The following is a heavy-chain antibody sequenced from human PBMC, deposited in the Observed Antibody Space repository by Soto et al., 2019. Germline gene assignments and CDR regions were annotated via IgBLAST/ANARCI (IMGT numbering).Heavy chain of an antibody. V-gene: IGHV1-69*01. J-gene: IGHJ3*02. CDR1: GGSFSTYG. CDR2: FIPVFTTA. Sequence: QVQLVQSGAEVKKPGSSVKVSCKASGGSFSTYGISWVRQAPGQGLEWMGGFIPVFTTAKYAQKFQGRVSLTADESTYTAYMELSRLRSEDTAVYFCARDGVDVSRTTVRHGALDIWGKGTVVTVSS. D-gene: IGHD4-17*01. CDR3: ARDGVDVSRTTVRHGALDI.